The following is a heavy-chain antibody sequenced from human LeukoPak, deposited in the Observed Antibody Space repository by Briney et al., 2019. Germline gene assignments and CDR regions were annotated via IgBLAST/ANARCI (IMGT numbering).Heavy chain of an antibody. CDR2: ISGTGYNT. Sequence: GGSLRLSCVASGFTFRTYGMSWVRQAPGKGLEWVSSISGTGYNTFTTDSVKGRFTISRDNSKDTLYLQIHSLRADDTAVYYCAVNPRTDGYYYYYMDVWGKGTTVTVSS. CDR3: AVNPRTDGYYYYYMDV. D-gene: IGHD5-24*01. CDR1: GFTFRTYG. V-gene: IGHV3-23*01. J-gene: IGHJ6*03.